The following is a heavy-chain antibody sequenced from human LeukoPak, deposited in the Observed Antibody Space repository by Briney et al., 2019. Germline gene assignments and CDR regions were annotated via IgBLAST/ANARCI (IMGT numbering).Heavy chain of an antibody. V-gene: IGHV4-38-2*01. CDR2: MYHSGST. J-gene: IGHJ4*02. D-gene: IGHD2-2*01. CDR3: ARQRYCHGTSCYFDY. Sequence: PSETLSLTCAVSGYSISSGYYWAWIRQPPGKGLEWIGSMYHSGSTYDSPSLKSRVTMSVDTSKNQFSLKLTSVTAADTAVYYCARQRYCHGTSCYFDYWGQGTLVTVSS. CDR1: GYSISSGYY.